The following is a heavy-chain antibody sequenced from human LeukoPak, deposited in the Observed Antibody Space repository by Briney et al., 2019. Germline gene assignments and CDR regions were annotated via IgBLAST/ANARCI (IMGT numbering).Heavy chain of an antibody. CDR3: ARDSYGYCSSTSCYQLDY. V-gene: IGHV3-30*01. D-gene: IGHD2-2*01. CDR1: GFTFSSYA. CDR2: ISYDGSNK. Sequence: GRSLRLSCAASGFTFSSYAMHWVRQAPGKGLEWVAVISYDGSNKYYADSVKGRFTISRDNSENTLYLQMNSLRAEDTAVYYCARDSYGYCSSTSCYQLDYWGQGTLVTVSS. J-gene: IGHJ4*02.